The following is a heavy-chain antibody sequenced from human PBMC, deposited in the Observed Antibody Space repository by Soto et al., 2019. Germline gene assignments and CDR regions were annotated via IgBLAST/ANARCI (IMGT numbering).Heavy chain of an antibody. CDR3: SRGDATQVGVTTYYGMDV. CDR2: IIPVFGTA. Sequence: QVQLVQSGAEVKKPGSSVRVSCKASGGTLRNYGISWVRQAPGQGLEWMGGIIPVFGTANYAQKFQGRVTITADESTSPVDRDVTSLRSEDTAVYFWSRGDATQVGVTTYYGMDVWGQGTTVTVSS. CDR1: GGTLRNYG. D-gene: IGHD4-17*01. J-gene: IGHJ6*02. V-gene: IGHV1-69*12.